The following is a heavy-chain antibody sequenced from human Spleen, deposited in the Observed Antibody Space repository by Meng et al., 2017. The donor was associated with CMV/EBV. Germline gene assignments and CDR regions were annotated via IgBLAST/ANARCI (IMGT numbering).Heavy chain of an antibody. Sequence: GESLKISCAASGFTFSSHSMNWVRQAPGKGLEWVSYISTSSGTIHYADSVKGRFTISRDNAKNSLYLQMNSLRAEDTAVCYCARGYNWNDFDYWGQGTLVTVSS. D-gene: IGHD1-20*01. V-gene: IGHV3-48*04. CDR1: GFTFSSHS. CDR2: ISTSSGTI. J-gene: IGHJ4*02. CDR3: ARGYNWNDFDY.